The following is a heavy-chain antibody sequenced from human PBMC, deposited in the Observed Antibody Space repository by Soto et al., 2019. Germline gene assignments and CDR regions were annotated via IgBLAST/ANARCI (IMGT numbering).Heavy chain of an antibody. J-gene: IGHJ5*02. CDR1: GFSLSTSAVG. Sequence: QITLKESGPTLVKPTQTLTLTCTFSGFSLSTSAVGVGWIRQPPGKALEWLALIYWDDDKRYSPSLKSRLTSTKDTSKNQVVLTMTNMDPVDTATYCCAHSSPRFLEYGRFDPWGQGTLVTVSS. CDR2: IYWDDDK. V-gene: IGHV2-5*02. D-gene: IGHD3-3*01. CDR3: AHSSPRFLEYGRFDP.